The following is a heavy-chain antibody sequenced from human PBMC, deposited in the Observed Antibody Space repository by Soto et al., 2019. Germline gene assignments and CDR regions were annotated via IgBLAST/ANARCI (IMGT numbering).Heavy chain of an antibody. CDR1: GFTFSSYS. J-gene: IGHJ6*02. V-gene: IGHV3-21*01. CDR3: ARDGLIAAAGNDYYYGMDV. Sequence: EVQVVESGGGLVKPGGSLRLSCAASGFTFSSYSMNWVRQAPGKGLEWVSSISSSSSYIYYADSVKGRFTISRDNAKNSMYLQMNSLRAEDTAVYYCARDGLIAAAGNDYYYGMDVWGQGTTVTVSS. CDR2: ISSSSSYI. D-gene: IGHD6-13*01.